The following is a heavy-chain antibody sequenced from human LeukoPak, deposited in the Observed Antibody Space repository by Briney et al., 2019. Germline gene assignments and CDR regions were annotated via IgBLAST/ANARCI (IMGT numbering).Heavy chain of an antibody. CDR3: ARGGIQVSGIDEFDY. CDR1: GFTFIDHD. Sequence: GGSLRLSCAASGFTFIDHDMHWVRQVIGKGLEWVSAIGIRGDTHYSGSVKGRFIISRENAESSLYLQMNSLRAEDTAVYYCARGGIQVSGIDEFDYWGQGTLVTVSS. J-gene: IGHJ4*02. CDR2: IGIRGDT. D-gene: IGHD6-19*01. V-gene: IGHV3-13*01.